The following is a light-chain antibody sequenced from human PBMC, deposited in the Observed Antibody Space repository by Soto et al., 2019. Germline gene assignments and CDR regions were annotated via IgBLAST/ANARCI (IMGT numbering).Light chain of an antibody. CDR3: QQYNNWPYT. Sequence: DIQMTQSPSTLSASVGDRVTITCRASQNINSALVWYQQKPGKAPNLLIYKASSLESGVPLRFSGSGSGTEFTLTISSLQPEDFATYYCQQYNNWPYTFGQGTKLEIK. V-gene: IGKV1-5*03. CDR2: KAS. J-gene: IGKJ2*01. CDR1: QNINSA.